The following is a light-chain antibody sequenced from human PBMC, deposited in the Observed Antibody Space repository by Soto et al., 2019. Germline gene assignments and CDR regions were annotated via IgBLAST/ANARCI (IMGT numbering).Light chain of an antibody. CDR3: QQRSNWPHT. V-gene: IGKV3-11*01. CDR2: DAS. J-gene: IGKJ2*01. CDR1: QSVSSY. Sequence: EIVLTQSPATLSLSPGERATLSCRASQSVSSYLAWYQQKPGQAPRLLIYDASNRATGIPARFSGSGSGTDFTLTISSLEPEDFAVYYXQQRSNWPHTFGQGTKLEIK.